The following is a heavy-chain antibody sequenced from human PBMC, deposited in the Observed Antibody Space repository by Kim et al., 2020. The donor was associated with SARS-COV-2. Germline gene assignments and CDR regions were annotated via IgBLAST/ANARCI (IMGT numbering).Heavy chain of an antibody. CDR2: IRSSANSYAS. V-gene: IGHV3-73*01. J-gene: IGHJ3*01. CDR3: TRIPGTTGASWDAFDV. Sequence: GGSLRLSCAASGFTFSGSPMHWVRQASGKGLEWVGLIRSSANSYASSYGASGKFRIIISRDESKKSAYLQMNSLETEDTAVYYSTRIPGTTGASWDAFDV. CDR1: GFTFSGSP. D-gene: IGHD1-7*01.